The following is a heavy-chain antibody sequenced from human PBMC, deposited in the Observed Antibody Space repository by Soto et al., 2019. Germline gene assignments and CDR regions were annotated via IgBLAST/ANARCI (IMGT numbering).Heavy chain of an antibody. CDR1: GYTFTSYG. J-gene: IGHJ4*02. V-gene: IGHV1-18*01. CDR2: ISAYNGNT. Sequence: ASVKVSCKASGYTFTSYGISWVRQAPRQGLEWMGWISAYNGNTNYAQKLQGRVTMTTDTSTSTAYMELRSLRSDDTAVYYCARSHLRVAAAGKLNYWGQGTLVTVSS. D-gene: IGHD6-13*01. CDR3: ARSHLRVAAAGKLNY.